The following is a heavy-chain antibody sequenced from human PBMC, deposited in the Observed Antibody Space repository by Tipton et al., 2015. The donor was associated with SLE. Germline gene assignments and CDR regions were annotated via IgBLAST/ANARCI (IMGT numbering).Heavy chain of an antibody. D-gene: IGHD1-26*01. V-gene: IGHV3-49*04. CDR3: SVKKWEVLIDY. Sequence: SLRLSCTASGFTFGDYAMGWVRQAPGKGLEWVGFIRTKAYIGAPEYAASVKGRVSISRDDSKNIVYLQMNSLESEDTAVYFCSVKKWEVLIDYWGQGIPVTVSS. J-gene: IGHJ4*01. CDR1: GFTFGDYA. CDR2: IRTKAYIGAP.